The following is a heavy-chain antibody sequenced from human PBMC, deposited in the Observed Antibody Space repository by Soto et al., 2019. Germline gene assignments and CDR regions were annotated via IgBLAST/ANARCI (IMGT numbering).Heavy chain of an antibody. V-gene: IGHV4-34*01. Sequence: SETLSLTCAVYGGSFSGYYWSWIRQPPGKGLEWIGEINHSGSTNYNPSLKSRVTISVDTSKNQFSLKLSSVTAADTAVYYCARKWNMVVAATRGYFDYWGQGTLVTVSS. CDR3: ARKWNMVVAATRGYFDY. CDR1: GGSFSGYY. J-gene: IGHJ4*02. CDR2: INHSGST. D-gene: IGHD2-15*01.